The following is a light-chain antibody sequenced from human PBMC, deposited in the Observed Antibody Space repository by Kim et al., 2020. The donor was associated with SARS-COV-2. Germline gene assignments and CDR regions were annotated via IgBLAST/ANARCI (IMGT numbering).Light chain of an antibody. Sequence: SSELTQDPAVSVALGQTVRITCQGDSLRNSYPSWYQQKPGQAPVLVFYGENDRPSGIPDRFSGSTSGDTASLTIAGAQAEDDGDYFCNSRDSSETNYVFG. J-gene: IGLJ1*01. V-gene: IGLV3-19*01. CDR2: GEN. CDR3: NSRDSSETNYV. CDR1: SLRNSY.